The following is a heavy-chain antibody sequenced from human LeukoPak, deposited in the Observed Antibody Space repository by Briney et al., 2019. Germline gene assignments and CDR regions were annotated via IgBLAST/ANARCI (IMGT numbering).Heavy chain of an antibody. V-gene: IGHV3-15*07. CDR1: GFTFSNAW. CDR3: TTDWYYYDSSGYYQKTPPDY. D-gene: IGHD3-22*01. J-gene: IGHJ4*02. CDR2: IKSKSNGGTT. Sequence: PGGSLRLSCAASGFTFSNAWMNWVPQAPGQGLEWVGRIKSKSNGGTTDYAAPVKGRFTTSRDEAKKTLNRQMNSLKTEDTAVYYCTTDWYYYDSSGYYQKTPPDYWGQGTLVTVS.